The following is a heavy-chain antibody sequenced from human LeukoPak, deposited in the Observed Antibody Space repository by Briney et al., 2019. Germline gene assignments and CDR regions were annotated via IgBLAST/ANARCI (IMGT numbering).Heavy chain of an antibody. V-gene: IGHV3-20*04. CDR2: INWNGGST. CDR3: ARSSRAYSLVEVITPFDY. D-gene: IGHD3-22*01. CDR1: GFTFDDYG. Sequence: GGSLRLSCAASGFTFDDYGVSWVRQAPGKGLEWVSGINWNGGSTGYADSVKGRFTLSRDNAKNSLYLQMNSLRAEDTALYYCARSSRAYSLVEVITPFDYWGQGTLVTVSS. J-gene: IGHJ4*02.